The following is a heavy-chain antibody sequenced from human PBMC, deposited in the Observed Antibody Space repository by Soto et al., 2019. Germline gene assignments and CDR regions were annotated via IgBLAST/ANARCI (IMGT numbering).Heavy chain of an antibody. CDR1: GGSISSSNFY. Sequence: PSETLSLTCSVTGGSISSSNFYWGWIRQPPGKGLEWIGSIYYSGSTYYNPSLKTRVTISVDRSKNQFTLQLTSVTVADTAVFYCSTSYGNAWYTYWGQGTQVPGSS. J-gene: IGHJ1*01. D-gene: IGHD1-1*01. CDR2: IYYSGST. CDR3: STSYGNAWYTY. V-gene: IGHV4-39*06.